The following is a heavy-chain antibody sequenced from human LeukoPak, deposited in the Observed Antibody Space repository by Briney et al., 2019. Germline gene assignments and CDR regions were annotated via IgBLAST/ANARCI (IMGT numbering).Heavy chain of an antibody. D-gene: IGHD3-22*01. J-gene: IGHJ4*02. CDR3: ATHFAVTYDSSGYGVGY. CDR2: IKSKTDGGTT. Sequence: GGSLRLSCAASGFTFSNAWMSWVRQAPGKGLEWVGRIKSKTDGGTTDYAAPVKGRFTISRDDSKNTLYLQMNSLKTEDTAVYYCATHFAVTYDSSGYGVGYWGQGTLVTVSS. CDR1: GFTFSNAW. V-gene: IGHV3-15*01.